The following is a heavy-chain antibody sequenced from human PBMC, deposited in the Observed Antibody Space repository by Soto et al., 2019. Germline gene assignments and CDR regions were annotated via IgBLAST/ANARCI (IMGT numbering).Heavy chain of an antibody. CDR2: SYSGGST. V-gene: IGHV3-53*01. CDR3: VRSGATDDY. J-gene: IGHJ4*02. D-gene: IGHD1-26*01. CDR1: GLTVSSNY. Sequence: EVQLVESGGGLIQPGGSLRLSCAASGLTVSSNYMSWVRQAPGKGLEWVSVSYSGGSTYYADSVKGRFTIYRDNSKNTLYLQMNILRAEATAVYYCVRSGATDDYWGQGTLVTVSS.